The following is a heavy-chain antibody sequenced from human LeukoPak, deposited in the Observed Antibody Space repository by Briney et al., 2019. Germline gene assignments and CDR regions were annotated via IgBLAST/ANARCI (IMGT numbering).Heavy chain of an antibody. J-gene: IGHJ4*02. CDR3: ARDGIVVVPIGPYFDY. D-gene: IGHD3-22*01. CDR2: IYYSGST. Sequence: SETLSLTCTVSGGSISSSSYYWGWIRQPPGKGLEWIGSIYYSGSTYYNPSLKSRVTISVDTSKNQFSLKLSSVTAADTAVYYCARDGIVVVPIGPYFDYWGQGTLVTVSS. V-gene: IGHV4-39*07. CDR1: GGSISSSSYY.